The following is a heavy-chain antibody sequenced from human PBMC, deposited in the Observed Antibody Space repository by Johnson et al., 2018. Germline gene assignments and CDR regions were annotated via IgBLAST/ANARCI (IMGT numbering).Heavy chain of an antibody. D-gene: IGHD2-15*01. J-gene: IGHJ1*01. CDR3: AKDDRPALRPAAYFQD. CDR2: IWYDGSNK. CDR1: GFTFSNYA. Sequence: VQLVQSGGGVVQPGRSLRLSCVASGFTFSNYAMHWVRQAPGKGPEWVAVIWYDGSNKDYADSVKGRFTISRDNSKNTLYLEMNSLRVEDTAVYYGAKDDRPALRPAAYFQDWGQGTLVTVSS. V-gene: IGHV3-33*06.